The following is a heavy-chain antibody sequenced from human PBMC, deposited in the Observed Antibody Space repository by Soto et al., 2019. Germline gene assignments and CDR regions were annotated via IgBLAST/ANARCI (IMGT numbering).Heavy chain of an antibody. CDR2: IYYSGST. J-gene: IGHJ4*02. CDR3: AGRYGYYFDY. V-gene: IGHV4-59*08. Sequence: QVQLQESGPGLVKPSDTLSLTCTVSGGSISSYYWSWIPQPPGKGLEWIGYIYYSGSTNYDPSLKRRVHISVDTSKNQLSLQLSSVTAAHTALYYCAGRYGYYFDYWGQGTLVTVSS. D-gene: IGHD4-17*01. CDR1: GGSISSYY.